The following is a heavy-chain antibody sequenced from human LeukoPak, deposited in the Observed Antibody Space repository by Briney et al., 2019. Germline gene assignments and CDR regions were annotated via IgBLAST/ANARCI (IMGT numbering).Heavy chain of an antibody. CDR2: ISNTGGTI. Sequence: GGSLRLSCAASGFTFSTYSMNWVRQAPGKGLEWVSYISNTGGTIYYADSVKGRFTISRDNAKNSLYLQMNSLRDEDTAVYYCARDPAQSGSYPNWFDPWGQGTLVTVSS. J-gene: IGHJ5*02. D-gene: IGHD1-26*01. CDR1: GFTFSTYS. CDR3: ARDPAQSGSYPNWFDP. V-gene: IGHV3-48*02.